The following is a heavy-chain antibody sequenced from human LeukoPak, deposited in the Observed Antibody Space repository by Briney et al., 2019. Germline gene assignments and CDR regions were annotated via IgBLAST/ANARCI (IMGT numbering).Heavy chain of an antibody. D-gene: IGHD4-17*01. V-gene: IGHV4-61*01. J-gene: IGHJ6*02. Sequence: SETLSLTCSVSGGSISNSSYYWGWIRQPPGKGLEWIGYIYYSGTTNYNPSLKSRVTMSVDTSKNQFSLKLSSVTAADTAVYYCAREDPQTTVPEGMDVWGQGTTVTVSS. CDR1: GGSISNSSYY. CDR2: IYYSGTT. CDR3: AREDPQTTVPEGMDV.